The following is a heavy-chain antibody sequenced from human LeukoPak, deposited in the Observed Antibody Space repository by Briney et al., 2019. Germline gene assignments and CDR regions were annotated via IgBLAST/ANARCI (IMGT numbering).Heavy chain of an antibody. CDR1: GGTFSSYA. J-gene: IGHJ4*02. CDR2: IIPIFGTA. Sequence: SVKVSCKASGGTFSSYAISWVRQAPGQGLEWMGGIIPIFGTANYAQKFQGRVTVTRDTSTSTVHMELSGLRSEDTAVYYCARDQEAFDYWGQGTLVTVSS. V-gene: IGHV1-69*05. CDR3: ARDQEAFDY.